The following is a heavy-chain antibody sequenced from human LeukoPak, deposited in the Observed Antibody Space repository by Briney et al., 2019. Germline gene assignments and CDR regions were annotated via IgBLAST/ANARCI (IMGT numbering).Heavy chain of an antibody. V-gene: IGHV3-48*03. CDR2: ISSSGSTI. D-gene: IGHD3-9*01. CDR1: GFTFSSYE. CDR3: ARGFPSYYDILTGYFYRNGMDV. Sequence: GGSLRLSCAASGFTFSSYEMNWVRQAPGKGLEWVSYISSSGSTIYNADSVKGRFTISRDNAKNSLYLQMNSLRAEDTAVYYCARGFPSYYDILTGYFYRNGMDVWGKGTTVTVSS. J-gene: IGHJ6*04.